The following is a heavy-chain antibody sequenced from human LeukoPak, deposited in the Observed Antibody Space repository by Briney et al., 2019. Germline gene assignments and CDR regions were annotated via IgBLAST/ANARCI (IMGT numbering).Heavy chain of an antibody. CDR1: GFTFSSYA. CDR2: ISGSGGST. J-gene: IGHJ4*02. CDR3: AKGYYDYVWGSYYFDY. V-gene: IGHV3-23*01. Sequence: GGSLRLSCAASGFTFSSYAMSWVRQAPGKGLEWVSAISGSGGSTYYADSVKGRFTISRDDSRDTLYLQMNSLRAEDTAVYYCAKGYYDYVWGSYYFDYWGQGTLVTVSS. D-gene: IGHD3-16*01.